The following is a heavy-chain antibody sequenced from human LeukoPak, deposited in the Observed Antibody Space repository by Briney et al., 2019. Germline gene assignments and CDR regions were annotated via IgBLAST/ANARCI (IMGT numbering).Heavy chain of an antibody. CDR3: ARSSTWNDGFDI. V-gene: IGHV4-59*01. CDR2: IHYSGST. Sequence: SETLSLTCPVSGGSISGYYWSWIRQPPGKGLEWIGYIHYSGSTNYKSPLKSRITISTDTSKNQFSLKLDSVTAAGTAVYYCARSSTWNDGFDIWGQGIMVIVSS. D-gene: IGHD2-2*01. J-gene: IGHJ3*02. CDR1: GGSISGYY.